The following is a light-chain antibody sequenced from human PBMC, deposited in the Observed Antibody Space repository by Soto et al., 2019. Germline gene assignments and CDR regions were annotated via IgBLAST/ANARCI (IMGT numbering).Light chain of an antibody. CDR1: SSNIGNNY. J-gene: IGLJ2*01. Sequence: QSVLTQPPSVSAAPGQKVTISCSGSSSNIGNNYVSWYQQLPGTAPTLLIYDNNKRPSGIPDRFSSSKSGTSATLGITGLQTGDEADYYCGTWDSSLSAVFGGGTKVTVL. V-gene: IGLV1-51*01. CDR2: DNN. CDR3: GTWDSSLSAV.